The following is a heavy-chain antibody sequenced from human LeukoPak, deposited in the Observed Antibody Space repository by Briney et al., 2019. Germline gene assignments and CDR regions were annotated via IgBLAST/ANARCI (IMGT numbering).Heavy chain of an antibody. CDR3: TRGGVGATDYFDY. V-gene: IGHV5-51*01. CDR1: GYSFNSYW. CDR2: MYPGDSDP. D-gene: IGHD1-26*01. Sequence: GESLKISCKGSGYSFNSYWIAWVRHMPGKGLEWMGIMYPGDSDPRYSPSFQGQVTISVDKSMSTAYLQWTSLKASDIAMYYCTRGGVGATDYFDYWGQGTLVTVSS. J-gene: IGHJ4*02.